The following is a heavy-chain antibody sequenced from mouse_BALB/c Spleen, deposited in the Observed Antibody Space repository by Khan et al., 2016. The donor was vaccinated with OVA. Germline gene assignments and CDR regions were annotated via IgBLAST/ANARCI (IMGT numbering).Heavy chain of an antibody. J-gene: IGHJ3*01. D-gene: IGHD2-4*01. CDR2: ISYSGNT. CDR1: GYSITSEFA. Sequence: VQLKESGPGLVKPSQSLSLTCTVTGYSITSEFAWNWIRQFPGNKLEWMGYISYSGNTRYNPSLKSLIFITRDTSRNQFFLQLNSVTTEDTATYYCARKDYYDYDPFPYWGQGTLVTVSA. CDR3: ARKDYYDYDPFPY. V-gene: IGHV3-2*02.